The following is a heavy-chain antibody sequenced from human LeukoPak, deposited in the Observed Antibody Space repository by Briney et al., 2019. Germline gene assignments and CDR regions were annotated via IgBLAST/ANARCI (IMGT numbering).Heavy chain of an antibody. D-gene: IGHD1-26*01. V-gene: IGHV3-15*01. CDR2: IKSKTDGGTT. Sequence: GGSLRLSCAASGFTFSNAWMSWVRQAPGKGLEWVGRIKSKTDGGTTDYAAPVKGRFTISRDDSKNTLYLQMNSLKTEDTAMYYCTTTKWERPERAPFDYWGQGTLVTVSS. CDR1: GFTFSNAW. CDR3: TTTKWERPERAPFDY. J-gene: IGHJ4*02.